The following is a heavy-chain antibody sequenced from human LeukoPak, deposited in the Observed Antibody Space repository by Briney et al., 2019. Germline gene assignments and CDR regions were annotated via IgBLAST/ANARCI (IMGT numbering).Heavy chain of an antibody. CDR2: IYYSGST. D-gene: IGHD2-2*01. V-gene: IGHV4-59*08. CDR1: GGSISSYY. CDR3: ARLRCSSTSCYARFAAFDI. J-gene: IGHJ3*02. Sequence: SETLSLTCTVSGGSISSYYWSWIRQSPGKGLEWIGYIYYSGSTNYNPSLKSRVTISVDTSKNQFSLKLSSVTAADTAVYYCARLRCSSTSCYARFAAFDIWGQGTMVTVSS.